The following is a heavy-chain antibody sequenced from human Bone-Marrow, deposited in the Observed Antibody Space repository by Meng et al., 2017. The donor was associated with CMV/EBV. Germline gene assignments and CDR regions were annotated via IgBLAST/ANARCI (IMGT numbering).Heavy chain of an antibody. Sequence: GESLKIFCAASGFTFSSYGMHWVRQAPGKGLEWVAFIRYDGSNKYYADSVKGRFTISRDNSKNTLYLQMNSLRAEDTAVYYCAKSGQLKAGDYFDYWGQGTLVTVSS. CDR1: GFTFSSYG. CDR3: AKSGQLKAGDYFDY. CDR2: IRYDGSNK. V-gene: IGHV3-30*02. D-gene: IGHD5-18*01. J-gene: IGHJ4*02.